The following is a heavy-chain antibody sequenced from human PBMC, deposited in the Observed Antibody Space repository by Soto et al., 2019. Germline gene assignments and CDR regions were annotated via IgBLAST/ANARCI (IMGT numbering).Heavy chain of an antibody. CDR3: ARHGRSFGSSLYFDY. CDR1: SGSISNYY. D-gene: IGHD3-10*01. CDR2: IYYTGST. V-gene: IGHV4-59*08. J-gene: IGHJ4*02. Sequence: SETLSLTCTVSSGSISNYYWSWIRQPPGKGLEWIGYIYYTGSTNYNPSLNGRVTMSIDASKNQFSLNLSSVTAADTAVYYCARHGRSFGSSLYFDYWGQGTLVTVSS.